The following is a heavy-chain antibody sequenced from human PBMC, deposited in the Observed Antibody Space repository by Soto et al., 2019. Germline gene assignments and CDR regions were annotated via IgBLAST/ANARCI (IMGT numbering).Heavy chain of an antibody. CDR2: IYYTGNT. D-gene: IGHD6-13*01. V-gene: IGHV4-59*01. Sequence: PSETLSLTCTVSGDSISDYYWSWIRQSPGKGLQWIGYIYYTGNTNYNPSLMSRVTISVDTSKNQFSLKLRSVIAADTAVYYCARGAKAAAGSFDYWGQGTLVTVSS. CDR1: GDSISDYY. CDR3: ARGAKAAAGSFDY. J-gene: IGHJ4*02.